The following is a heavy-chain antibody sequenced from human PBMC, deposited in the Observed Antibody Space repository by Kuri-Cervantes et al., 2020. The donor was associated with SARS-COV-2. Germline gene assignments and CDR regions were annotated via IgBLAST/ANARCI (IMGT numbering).Heavy chain of an antibody. CDR1: GFTFSGHW. CDR2: IYSGGST. D-gene: IGHD3-3*01. CDR3: AVTIAPYYYYGMDV. V-gene: IGHV3-53*01. J-gene: IGHJ6*02. Sequence: GESLKISCAASGFTFSGHWIHWVRQAPGKGLEWVSVIYSGGSTYYADSVKGRFTISRDNSKNTLYLQMNSLRAEDTAVYYCAVTIAPYYYYGMDVWGQGTTVTVTS.